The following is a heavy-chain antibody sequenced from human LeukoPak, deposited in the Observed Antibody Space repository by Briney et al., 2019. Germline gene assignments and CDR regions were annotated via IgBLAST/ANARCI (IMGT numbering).Heavy chain of an antibody. J-gene: IGHJ6*03. CDR1: GGSVTSSSYF. V-gene: IGHV4-39*07. CDR2: ISYSGAT. Sequence: PSETLSLTCTLSGGSVTSSSYFWGWIRQPPGKGLEWIGSISYSGATYYNPSLKNRVSISVHTSKNQFSLKLSSVTAADTAVYYCARDGFYYHYYMDVWGEGTTVIVSS. CDR3: ARDGFYYHYYMDV. D-gene: IGHD1-14*01.